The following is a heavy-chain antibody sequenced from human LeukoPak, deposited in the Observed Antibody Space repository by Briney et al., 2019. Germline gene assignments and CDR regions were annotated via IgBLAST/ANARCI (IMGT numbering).Heavy chain of an antibody. V-gene: IGHV4-31*03. CDR2: IYYSGST. Sequence: SETLSLTCTVSGGSISSGGYYWSWIRQHPGKGLEWIGYIYYSGSTYYNPSLKSRVTISVDTSKNQFSLKLSSVTAADTAVYCCARQADSGYQIWGQGTMVTVSS. CDR3: ARQADSGYQI. D-gene: IGHD3-22*01. J-gene: IGHJ3*02. CDR1: GGSISSGGYY.